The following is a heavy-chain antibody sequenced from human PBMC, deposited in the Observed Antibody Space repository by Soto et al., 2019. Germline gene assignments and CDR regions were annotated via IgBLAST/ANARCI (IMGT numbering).Heavy chain of an antibody. CDR2: ISYDGSNK. CDR1: GFTFSSYG. D-gene: IGHD2-8*01. Sequence: GGSLRISCAASGFTFSSYGMHWVRQAPGKGLEWVAVISYDGSNKYYADSVKGRFTISRDNSKNTLYLQMNSLRAEDTAVYYCAKEAGYCTNGVCPYYFDYWGQGTLVTVSS. J-gene: IGHJ4*02. V-gene: IGHV3-30*18. CDR3: AKEAGYCTNGVCPYYFDY.